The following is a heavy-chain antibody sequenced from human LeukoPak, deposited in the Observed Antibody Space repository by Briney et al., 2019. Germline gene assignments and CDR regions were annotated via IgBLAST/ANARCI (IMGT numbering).Heavy chain of an antibody. CDR3: ATGTIAAAGNGTDY. CDR1: GYTLTELS. J-gene: IGHJ4*02. D-gene: IGHD6-13*01. CDR2: FDPEDGET. V-gene: IGHV1-24*01. Sequence: GASVKVSCKVSGYTLTELSMHWVRQAPGKGLEWMGGFDPEDGETIYARKFQGRVTMTEDTSTDTAYMELSSLRSEDTAVYYCATGTIAAAGNGTDYWGQGTLVTVSS.